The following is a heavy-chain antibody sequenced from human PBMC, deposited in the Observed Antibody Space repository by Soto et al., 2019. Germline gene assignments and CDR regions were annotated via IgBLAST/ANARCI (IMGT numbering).Heavy chain of an antibody. D-gene: IGHD5-18*01. Sequence: SVKVSCKASGYTFTSYGISWVRQAPGQGLEWMGWISAYNGNTNYAQKLQGRVTMTTDTSTSTAYMELRSLRSDDTAVYYCARIGLRGYSYGVHYFDYWGQGTLVTVSS. CDR1: GYTFTSYG. CDR2: ISAYNGNT. J-gene: IGHJ4*02. CDR3: ARIGLRGYSYGVHYFDY. V-gene: IGHV1-18*01.